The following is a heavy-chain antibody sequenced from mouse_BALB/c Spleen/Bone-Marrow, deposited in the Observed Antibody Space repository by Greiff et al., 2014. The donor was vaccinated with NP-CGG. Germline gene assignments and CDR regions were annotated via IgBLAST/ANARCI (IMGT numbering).Heavy chain of an antibody. D-gene: IGHD2-12*01. CDR2: IYPGDGDT. J-gene: IGHJ4*01. Sequence: LQESGAELARPGASVKLSCKASGYTFTSYWMQWVKQRPGQGLEWIGAIYPGDGDTWYTQKFKGKATLTADKSSSTAYMQLSSLASEDSAVYYCARFYEGAMDYWGQGTSVTVSS. CDR3: ARFYEGAMDY. CDR1: GYTFTSYW. V-gene: IGHV1-87*01.